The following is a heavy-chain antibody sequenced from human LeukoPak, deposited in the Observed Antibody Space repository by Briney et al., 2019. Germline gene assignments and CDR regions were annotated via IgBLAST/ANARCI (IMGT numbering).Heavy chain of an antibody. CDR3: ARVQLGPFYSFDY. CDR1: GFTLSNYW. J-gene: IGHJ4*02. CDR2: INSDGSST. V-gene: IGHV3-74*03. D-gene: IGHD1-1*01. Sequence: PGGSLSLSCAASGFTLSNYWVHWVRQAPGKGLVWVSRINSDGSSTTYADSVKGRFTISRDNAKNTLYLQMNSLRAEDTAVYYCARVQLGPFYSFDYWGQGTLVTVSS.